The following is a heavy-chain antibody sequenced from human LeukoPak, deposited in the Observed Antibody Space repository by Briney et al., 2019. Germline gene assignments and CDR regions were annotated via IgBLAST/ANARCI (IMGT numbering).Heavy chain of an antibody. Sequence: SETLSLTCTVSGGSISSYYWSWIRHPPGKGLEWIGYIYYSGSTNYNPSLKSRVTISVDTSKNQFSLKLSSVTAADTAVYYCARAGRSGYYKLLHDGAFDIWGQGTMVTVSS. J-gene: IGHJ3*02. D-gene: IGHD3-3*01. CDR2: IYYSGST. V-gene: IGHV4-59*01. CDR1: GGSISSYY. CDR3: ARAGRSGYYKLLHDGAFDI.